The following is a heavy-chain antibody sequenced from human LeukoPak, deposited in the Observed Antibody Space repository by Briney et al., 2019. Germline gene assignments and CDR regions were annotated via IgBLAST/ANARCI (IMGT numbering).Heavy chain of an antibody. V-gene: IGHV3-30-3*01. CDR1: GFTFSSYA. Sequence: GGSLRLSCAASGFTFSSYAMHWVRQAPGKGLEWVAVISYDGSNKYYADSVKGRFTISRDNSKNTLYLQMNNLRAEDTAVYYCAKALAYSSGYLKWGENSEDYYYYYAMDVWGQGTTVTVSS. D-gene: IGHD6-19*01. CDR2: ISYDGSNK. CDR3: AKALAYSSGYLKWGENSEDYYYYYAMDV. J-gene: IGHJ6*02.